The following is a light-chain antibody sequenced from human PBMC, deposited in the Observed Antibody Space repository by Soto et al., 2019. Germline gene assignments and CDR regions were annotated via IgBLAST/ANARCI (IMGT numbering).Light chain of an antibody. Sequence: DIQMTQSPSSVSASIGDRVTITCRASQIIGSWLAWYQQKPGKAPTLLIYAASSLQSGVPSRFIGSGSGTDFTLTITSLQSEDSATYYCQQANSFPFAFGPGIKVDIK. J-gene: IGKJ3*01. CDR3: QQANSFPFA. V-gene: IGKV1-12*02. CDR1: QIIGSW. CDR2: AAS.